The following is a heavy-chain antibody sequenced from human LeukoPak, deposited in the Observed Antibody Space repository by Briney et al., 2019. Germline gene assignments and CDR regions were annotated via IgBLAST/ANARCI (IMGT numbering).Heavy chain of an antibody. Sequence: GGSLRLSCAASGFTFSDYYMSWIRQPPGKGLDWVSYISSSGSTIYYADSVKGRFTISRDNAKNSLYLQMDSLRAEDTAVYYCARVSRDGYNLPDYWGQGTLVTVSS. CDR3: ARVSRDGYNLPDY. CDR1: GFTFSDYY. CDR2: ISSSGSTI. D-gene: IGHD5-24*01. J-gene: IGHJ4*02. V-gene: IGHV3-11*01.